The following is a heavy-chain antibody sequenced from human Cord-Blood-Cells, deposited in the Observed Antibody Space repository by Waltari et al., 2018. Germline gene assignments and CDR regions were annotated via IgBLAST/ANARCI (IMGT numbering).Heavy chain of an antibody. D-gene: IGHD3-10*01. Sequence: QVQLQQWGAGLLKPSETLSLTCAVYGGSFRGYYWRWIRPPPGKGLEWIGEINHSGSTNYNPSLKSGITITVVTSKNQFSLKLSSVAAADTAVYYCARVTDYYGSGSYDYWGQGTLVTVSS. J-gene: IGHJ4*02. CDR2: INHSGST. V-gene: IGHV4-34*01. CDR3: ARVTDYYGSGSYDY. CDR1: GGSFRGYY.